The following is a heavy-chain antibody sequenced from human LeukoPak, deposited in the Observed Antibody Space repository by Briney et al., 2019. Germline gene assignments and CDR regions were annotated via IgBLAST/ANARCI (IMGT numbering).Heavy chain of an antibody. CDR1: GFTVSSNY. CDR3: ASPSSGQSFDI. V-gene: IGHV3-53*01. CDR2: IYTGGNT. D-gene: IGHD6-19*01. J-gene: IGHJ3*02. Sequence: GGSLRLSCAASGFTVSSNYMNWVRQAPGKGLEWVSVIYTGGNTYYADSVKGRFTISRDNSRNTLYLQMHSLRAEDTAVYYCASPSSGQSFDIWGQGTMVTVSS.